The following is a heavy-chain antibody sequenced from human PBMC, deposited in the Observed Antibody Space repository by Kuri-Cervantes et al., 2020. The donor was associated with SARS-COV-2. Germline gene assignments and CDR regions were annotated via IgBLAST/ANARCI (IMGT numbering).Heavy chain of an antibody. D-gene: IGHD2-2*01. Sequence: GESLKISCAASGFTFSSYWMSWVRQAPGKGLEWVANIKQDGSEKYYVDSVKGRFTISRDNAKNSLYLQMNSLRAEDTAVYYCARAPIYCGSTSCYEAYGMDVWSQGTTVTVSS. CDR3: ARAPIYCGSTSCYEAYGMDV. CDR1: GFTFSSYW. V-gene: IGHV3-7*05. J-gene: IGHJ6*02. CDR2: IKQDGSEK.